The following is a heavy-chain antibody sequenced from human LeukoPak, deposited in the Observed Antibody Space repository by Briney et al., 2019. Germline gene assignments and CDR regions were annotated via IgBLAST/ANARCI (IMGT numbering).Heavy chain of an antibody. CDR3: ARGYYYDSSGKFDY. CDR1: GFTFSSYE. Sequence: PGGPLRLSWEASGFTFSSYELTWVRRAPGKGRQGVSYISSSGSTIYYADSVKGRFTISRDNAKNSLYLQMNSLRAEDTAVYYCARGYYYDSSGKFDYWGQGTLVTVSS. V-gene: IGHV3-48*03. J-gene: IGHJ4*02. D-gene: IGHD3-22*01. CDR2: ISSSGSTI.